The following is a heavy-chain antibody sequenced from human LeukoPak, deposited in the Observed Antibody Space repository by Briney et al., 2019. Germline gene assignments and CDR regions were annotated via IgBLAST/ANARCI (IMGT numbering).Heavy chain of an antibody. CDR1: GFTFSSYS. CDR3: ARGEEPNYDFWSGYYLGAFDI. V-gene: IGHV3-21*01. Sequence: GGSLRLSCAASGFTFSSYSMNWVRQAPGKGLEWVSSISSSSSYIYYADSVKGRFTISRDNAKNSLYLQMNSLRAEDTAVYYCARGEEPNYDFWSGYYLGAFDIWGQGTMVTVCS. J-gene: IGHJ3*02. CDR2: ISSSSSYI. D-gene: IGHD3-3*01.